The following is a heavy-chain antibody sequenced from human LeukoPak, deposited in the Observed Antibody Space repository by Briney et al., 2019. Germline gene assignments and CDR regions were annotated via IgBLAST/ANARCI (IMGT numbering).Heavy chain of an antibody. CDR1: GGTFTSYA. J-gene: IGHJ6*02. CDR3: ARGAPIRSYYYGMDV. CDR2: IIPIFGTA. D-gene: IGHD2-21*01. Sequence: ASVKVSCKASGGTFTSYAISWVRQALGQGLEWMGGIIPIFGTANYAQKFQGRVTITADVSTSTAYMELSSLRSEDTAVYYCARGAPIRSYYYGMDVWGQGTTVTVSS. V-gene: IGHV1-69*13.